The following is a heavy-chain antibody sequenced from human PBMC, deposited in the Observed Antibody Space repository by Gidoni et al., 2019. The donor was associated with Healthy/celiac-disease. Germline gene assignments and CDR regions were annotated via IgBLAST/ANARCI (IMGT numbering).Heavy chain of an antibody. Sequence: EVQLVESGGGLVQLGRSLRLSCTASGFTFGDYSRSWVRPAPGKGLEWVGFIRSKAYGGTTEYAASVKGRFTISRDDSKSIAYLQMNSLKTEDTAVYYCTSEYYYGSGSNWFDPWGQGTLVTVSS. CDR3: TSEYYYGSGSNWFDP. CDR2: IRSKAYGGTT. D-gene: IGHD3-10*01. J-gene: IGHJ5*02. V-gene: IGHV3-49*04. CDR1: GFTFGDYS.